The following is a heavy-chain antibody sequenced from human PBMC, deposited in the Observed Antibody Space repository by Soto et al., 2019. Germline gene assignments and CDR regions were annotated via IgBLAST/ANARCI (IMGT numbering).Heavy chain of an antibody. Sequence: ASVKGSFQGSGYTFTSYAFTWVRQAPGQGLEWMGWISAYNGNTNYAQKLQGRVTMTTDTSTSTAYMELRSLRSDDTAVYYCARDSPPPREWGQGTLVTVSS. CDR3: ARDSPPPRE. J-gene: IGHJ4*02. CDR1: GYTFTSYA. V-gene: IGHV1-18*01. CDR2: ISAYNGNT.